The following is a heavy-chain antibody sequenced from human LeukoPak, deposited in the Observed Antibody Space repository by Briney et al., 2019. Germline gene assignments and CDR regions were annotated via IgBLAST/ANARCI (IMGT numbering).Heavy chain of an antibody. CDR3: ARDGGRRVAGTSYFDY. Sequence: PGRSLRLSCAASGLTFSNYGIHWVRQAPGMGLQWVAVISNDGSYTYYADSVKGRFTISRDNSKNTLYLQMNSLRAEDTAVYYCARDGGRRVAGTSYFDYWGQGTLVTVSS. J-gene: IGHJ4*02. V-gene: IGHV3-30*03. D-gene: IGHD6-19*01. CDR1: GLTFSNYG. CDR2: ISNDGSYT.